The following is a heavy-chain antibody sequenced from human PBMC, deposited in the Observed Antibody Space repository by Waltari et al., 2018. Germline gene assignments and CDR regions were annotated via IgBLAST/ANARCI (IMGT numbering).Heavy chain of an antibody. CDR2: IIPIYGRP. J-gene: IGHJ3*01. Sequence: QVQLVQSGAEVRKAGSSVKVSGEASGGSFGTYAITWVRQAPGQGLEWVAGIIPIYGRPNYGHKFQGRVNVAADELTGTAYMELSSLRSDDTAIYYCAKRIVGGPFDVWAQGTMVIVSS. CDR1: GGSFGTYA. D-gene: IGHD1-26*01. V-gene: IGHV1-69*12. CDR3: AKRIVGGPFDV.